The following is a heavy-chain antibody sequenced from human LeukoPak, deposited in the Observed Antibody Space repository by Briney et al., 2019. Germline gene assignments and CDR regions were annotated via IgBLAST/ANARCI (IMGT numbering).Heavy chain of an antibody. J-gene: IGHJ4*02. V-gene: IGHV3-7*01. D-gene: IGHD3-22*01. Sequence: GGSLRLSCAASGFTFSTYWMNWVRQAPGKGLEWVASIKYDGSEKYYVDSVKGRFTISRDNAKNTLYLQMNSLRAEDTAVYYCARLRGGLYYYDSSGYYSDYWGQGTLVTVSS. CDR1: GFTFSTYW. CDR3: ARLRGGLYYYDSSGYYSDY. CDR2: IKYDGSEK.